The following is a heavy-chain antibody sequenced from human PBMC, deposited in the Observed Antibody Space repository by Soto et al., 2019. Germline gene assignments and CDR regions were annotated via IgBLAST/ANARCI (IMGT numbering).Heavy chain of an antibody. CDR3: ARPGRSYDSFDY. J-gene: IGHJ4*02. D-gene: IGHD3-22*01. CDR2: IYYSGST. V-gene: IGHV4-30-4*01. Sequence: SETLSLTCTVSGGSISSGDYYWSWIRQPPGKGLEWIGYIYYSGSTYYNPSLKSRVTISVDTSKNQFSLKLSSVTAADTAVYYCARPGRSYDSFDYWGQGTLVTVS. CDR1: GGSISSGDYY.